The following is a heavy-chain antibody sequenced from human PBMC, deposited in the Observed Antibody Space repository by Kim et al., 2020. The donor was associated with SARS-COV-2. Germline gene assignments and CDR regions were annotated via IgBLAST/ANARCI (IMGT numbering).Heavy chain of an antibody. D-gene: IGHD3-3*01. J-gene: IGHJ6*03. V-gene: IGHV1-46*01. CDR2: INPSGGST. CDR1: GYTFTSYY. Sequence: ASVKVSCKASGYTFTSYYMHWVRQAPGQGLEWMGIINPSGGSTSYAQKFQGRVTMTRDTSTSTVYMELSSLRSEDTAVYYCARGGVYYDFWSGYFSPNDYYYYMDVWGKGTTVTVSS. CDR3: ARGGVYYDFWSGYFSPNDYYYYMDV.